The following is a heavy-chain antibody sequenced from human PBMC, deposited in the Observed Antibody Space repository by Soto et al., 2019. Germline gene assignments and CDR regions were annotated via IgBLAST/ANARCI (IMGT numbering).Heavy chain of an antibody. Sequence: EVQLVESGGGLVQPGGSLRLSCAASGFTFSTSWMTWVRQAPGKGLEWVANIKEDGSETYYLDSVKGRFTVSKDNAKNTLYLQMNSLRAEDTAVYYCERDRGPNTFDYGGQGTVVTVSS. J-gene: IGHJ4*02. V-gene: IGHV3-7*01. CDR2: IKEDGSET. CDR1: GFTFSTSW. CDR3: ERDRGPNTFDY.